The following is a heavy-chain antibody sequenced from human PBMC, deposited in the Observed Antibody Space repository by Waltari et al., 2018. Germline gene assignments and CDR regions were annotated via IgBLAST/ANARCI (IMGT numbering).Heavy chain of an antibody. CDR1: GFTFSSYA. J-gene: IGHJ4*02. CDR2: ISYDGSNK. V-gene: IGHV3-30-3*01. D-gene: IGHD6-13*01. Sequence: QVQLVESGGGVVQPGRSLRLSCAASGFTFSSYAMHWVRQAPGKGLEGVAVISYDGSNKYYADSVKGRFTISRDNSKNTLYLQMNSLRAEDTAVYYCARNPGIAAFDYWGQGTLVTVSS. CDR3: ARNPGIAAFDY.